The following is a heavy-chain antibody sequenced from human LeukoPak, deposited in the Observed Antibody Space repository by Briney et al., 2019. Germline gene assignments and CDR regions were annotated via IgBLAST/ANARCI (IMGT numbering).Heavy chain of an antibody. CDR2: ISYDGSNK. J-gene: IGHJ4*02. CDR3: AKDLEYYFDY. CDR1: GFTFSSYS. Sequence: GGSLRLSCAASGFTFSSYSMHWVRQAPGKGLEWVAVISYDGSNKYYADSVKGRFTISRDNSKNTLYLQMNSLRAEDTAVYYCAKDLEYYFDYWGQGTLVTVSS. V-gene: IGHV3-30*18.